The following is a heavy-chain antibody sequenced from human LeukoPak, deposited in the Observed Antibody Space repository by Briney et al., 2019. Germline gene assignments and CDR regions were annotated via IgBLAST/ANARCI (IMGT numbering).Heavy chain of an antibody. Sequence: SETLSLTCTVSGGSISSYYWSWIRQPPGKGLEWIGYIYYSGSTYYNPSLKSRVTISVDTSKNQFSLKLSSVTAADTAVYYCARMGAIGGASANPDYWGQGTLVTVSS. CDR3: ARMGAIGGASANPDY. CDR2: IYYSGST. CDR1: GGSISSYY. D-gene: IGHD2-21*01. J-gene: IGHJ4*02. V-gene: IGHV4-59*12.